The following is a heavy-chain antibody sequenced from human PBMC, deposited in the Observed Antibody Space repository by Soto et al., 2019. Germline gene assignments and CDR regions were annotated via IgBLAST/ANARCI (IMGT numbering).Heavy chain of an antibody. Sequence: QVQLVESGGGVVQPGRSLRLSCAASGFTFNSYGMHWVRQAPGKGLEWVALIWYDGRNTYYVDSVKGRFTVSRDNSKNTLSLQMTSLRAEDTAVYYCAKGRSRYSDYDLDYWGQGTLVTVSS. CDR3: AKGRSRYSDYDLDY. D-gene: IGHD5-12*01. V-gene: IGHV3-33*06. CDR2: IWYDGRNT. CDR1: GFTFNSYG. J-gene: IGHJ4*02.